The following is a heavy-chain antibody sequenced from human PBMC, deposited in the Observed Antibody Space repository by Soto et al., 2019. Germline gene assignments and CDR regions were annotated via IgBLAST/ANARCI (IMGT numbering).Heavy chain of an antibody. CDR2: IKQDGGEK. V-gene: IGHV3-7*05. D-gene: IGHD6-25*01. CDR1: GFTFSDYW. J-gene: IGHJ4*02. CDR3: ARDGVAAGLYFAY. Sequence: EVQLVESGGGLVQPGGSLRLSCAASGFTFSDYWMNWVRQAPGKGLEWVASIKQDGGEKNYVDSVKGRFTISRDNAKNSLYLQMASLEAEDTAVYYCARDGVAAGLYFAYWAREPCSPSPQ.